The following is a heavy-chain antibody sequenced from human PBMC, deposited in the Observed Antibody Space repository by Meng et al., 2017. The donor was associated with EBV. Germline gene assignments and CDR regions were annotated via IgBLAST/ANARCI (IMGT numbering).Heavy chain of an antibody. CDR2: LIPMSDAP. D-gene: IGHD3-10*01. Sequence: QVPLVKAGAEVKKPGSSVKVSCKTSGGTFRSDAISWVRQAPGQGLEWMGGLIPMSDAPHYAQKFQGRVTITADESTSTHYMDLSGLRSEDTAVYYCASESGRGFTPDYWGQGTLVTVSS. CDR3: ASESGRGFTPDY. CDR1: GGTFRSDA. J-gene: IGHJ4*02. V-gene: IGHV1-69*01.